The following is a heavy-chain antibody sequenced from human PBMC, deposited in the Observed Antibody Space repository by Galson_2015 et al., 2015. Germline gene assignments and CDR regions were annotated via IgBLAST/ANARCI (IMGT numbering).Heavy chain of an antibody. CDR3: ARVGGSGWKYNWFDP. V-gene: IGHV1-3*01. CDR2: INAGNGNT. D-gene: IGHD6-19*01. J-gene: IGHJ5*02. CDR1: GYTFTSYA. Sequence: SVKVSCKASGYTFTSYAMHWVRQAPGQRLEWMGWINAGNGNTKYSQKFQGRVTITRDTSASTAYMELSSLRSEDTAVYYCARVGGSGWKYNWFDPWGQGTLVTVSS.